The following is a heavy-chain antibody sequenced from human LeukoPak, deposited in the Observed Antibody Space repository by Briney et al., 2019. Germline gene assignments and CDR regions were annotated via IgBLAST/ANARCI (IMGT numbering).Heavy chain of an antibody. CDR1: GFTFSSYS. Sequence: GGSLRLSCAASGFTFSSYSMNWVRQAPEKGLEWVSSISSSSSYIYYTDSVKGRFTISRDNAKNSLYLQMNSLRAEDTAVYYCARSLTIFGVVIPSFDYWGQGTLVTVSS. J-gene: IGHJ4*02. CDR3: ARSLTIFGVVIPSFDY. D-gene: IGHD3-3*01. CDR2: ISSSSSYI. V-gene: IGHV3-21*01.